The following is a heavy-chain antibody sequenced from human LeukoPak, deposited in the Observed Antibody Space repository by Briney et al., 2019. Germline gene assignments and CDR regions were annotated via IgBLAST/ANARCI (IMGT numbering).Heavy chain of an antibody. CDR1: GGTFSSYA. V-gene: IGHV1-69*05. J-gene: IGHJ4*02. CDR3: ARALTSGYYFDY. D-gene: IGHD1-14*01. CDR2: IIPIFGTA. Sequence: SVKVSCKASGGTFSSYAISWVRQAPGQGLEWMGGIIPIFGTANYAQKFQGRVTITTDESTSTAYMELSSLRSEDTAVYYCARALTSGYYFDYWGQGTLVTVSS.